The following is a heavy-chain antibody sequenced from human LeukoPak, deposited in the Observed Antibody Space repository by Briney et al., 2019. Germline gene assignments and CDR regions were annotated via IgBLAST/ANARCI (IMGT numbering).Heavy chain of an antibody. CDR3: ARDRPLLKYYDFWSGTAFFDY. CDR2: ISAYNGNT. CDR1: GYTFTSYG. Sequence: ASVKVSCKASGYTFTSYGISWVRQAPGQGLEWMGWISAYNGNTNYAQKLQGRVTMTTDTSTSTAYMELRSLRSDDTAVYYCARDRPLLKYYDFWSGTAFFDYWGQGTLVTVSS. J-gene: IGHJ4*02. V-gene: IGHV1-18*01. D-gene: IGHD3-3*01.